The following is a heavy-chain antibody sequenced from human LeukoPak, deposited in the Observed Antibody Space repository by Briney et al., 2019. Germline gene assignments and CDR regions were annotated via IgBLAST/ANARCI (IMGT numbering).Heavy chain of an antibody. D-gene: IGHD3-10*01. Sequence: GGSLRLSCAASGFTFSGYWMSWVRQAPGKGLEWVANIKQDGSEIYYVDSVKGRFTISRDNAKNSLYLQMNNLRPEDTAVYYYARGRGSYCFDYWGQGTLVTVSS. V-gene: IGHV3-7*01. CDR2: IKQDGSEI. CDR1: GFTFSGYW. J-gene: IGHJ4*02. CDR3: ARGRGSYCFDY.